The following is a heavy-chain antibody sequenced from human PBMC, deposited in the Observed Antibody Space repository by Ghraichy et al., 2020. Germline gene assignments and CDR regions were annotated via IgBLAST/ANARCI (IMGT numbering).Heavy chain of an antibody. D-gene: IGHD4-17*01. CDR2: INHSGST. CDR1: GGSFSGYY. J-gene: IGHJ6*02. V-gene: IGHV4-34*01. Sequence: SETLSLTCAVYGGSFSGYYWSWIRQPPGKGLEWIGEINHSGSTNYNPSLKSRVTISVDTSKNQFSLKLRSVTAADTAVYYCARDRQKKTTFRYYYGMDVWGQGTTVTVSS. CDR3: ARDRQKKTTFRYYYGMDV.